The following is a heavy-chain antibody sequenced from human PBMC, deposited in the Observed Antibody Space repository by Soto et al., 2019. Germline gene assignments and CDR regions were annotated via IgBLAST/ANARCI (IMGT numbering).Heavy chain of an antibody. CDR1: GGSISSGGYS. CDR2: IYHSGST. CDR3: ARVSRGDAPHWYFDL. Sequence: QLQLQESGSGLVKPSQTLSLTCAVSGGSISSGGYSWSWIRQPPGKGLEWIGYIYHSGSTYYNPSLKSRVTISVDRSKNQFSLKLSSVTAADTAVYYCARVSRGDAPHWYFDLCGRGTLVTVSS. V-gene: IGHV4-30-2*01. J-gene: IGHJ2*01. D-gene: IGHD2-21*02.